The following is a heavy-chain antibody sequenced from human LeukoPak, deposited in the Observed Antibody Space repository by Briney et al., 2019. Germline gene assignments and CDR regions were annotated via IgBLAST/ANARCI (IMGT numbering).Heavy chain of an antibody. CDR3: ASGLSSREPPVY. J-gene: IGHJ4*02. D-gene: IGHD1-26*01. CDR2: IGTAGDT. Sequence: GGSLRLSCAASGFTFSSYDMHWVRQAPGKGLEWVSAIGTAGDTYYPGSVKGRFTISRENAKNSLYLQMNSLRAGDTAVYYCASGLSSREPPVYWGQGTLVTVSS. V-gene: IGHV3-13*01. CDR1: GFTFSSYD.